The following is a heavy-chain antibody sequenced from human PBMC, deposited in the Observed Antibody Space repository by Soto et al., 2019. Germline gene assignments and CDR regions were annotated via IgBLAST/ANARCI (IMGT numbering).Heavy chain of an antibody. CDR1: GFTFSSYA. Sequence: PGGSLRLSCAASGFTFSSYAMSWVRQAPGKGLEWVSAISGSGGSTYYADSVKGRFTISRDNSKNTLYLQMNSLRAEDTAVYYCAKGGGGWSYYYYGMDVWGQGTTVTVSS. V-gene: IGHV3-23*01. CDR2: ISGSGGST. CDR3: AKGGGGWSYYYYGMDV. D-gene: IGHD2-15*01. J-gene: IGHJ6*02.